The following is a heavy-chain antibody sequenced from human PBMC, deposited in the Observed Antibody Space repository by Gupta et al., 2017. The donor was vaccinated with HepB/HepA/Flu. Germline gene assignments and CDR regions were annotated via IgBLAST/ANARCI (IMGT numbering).Heavy chain of an antibody. D-gene: IGHD1-26*01. Sequence: QVQLVESGGGVVQPGRSLRLSCAASGFTFDNYAVHWVRQAPGKGLEWVAVISYDGNNEYYADSVKGRFTISRDNSKNMLYLQMNSLRADDTAVYYCARDHAQWEVLQQSPCYFDYWGQGTLVTVSS. CDR1: GFTFDNYA. J-gene: IGHJ4*02. CDR2: ISYDGNNE. CDR3: ARDHAQWEVLQQSPCYFDY. V-gene: IGHV3-30-3*01.